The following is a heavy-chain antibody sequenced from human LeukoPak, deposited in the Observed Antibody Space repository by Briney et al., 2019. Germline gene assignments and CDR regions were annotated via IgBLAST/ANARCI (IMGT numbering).Heavy chain of an antibody. D-gene: IGHD2-2*01. J-gene: IGHJ4*02. V-gene: IGHV3-33*01. CDR1: GFTFSSYG. Sequence: GRSLRLSCAASGFTFSSYGMHWVRQAPGKGLEGVAVIWYDGSNKYYADSVKGRFTISRDNSKNTLYLQMNSLRAEDTAVYYCARDNSPCSSTSCSSGNFDYWGQGTLVTVSS. CDR3: ARDNSPCSSTSCSSGNFDY. CDR2: IWYDGSNK.